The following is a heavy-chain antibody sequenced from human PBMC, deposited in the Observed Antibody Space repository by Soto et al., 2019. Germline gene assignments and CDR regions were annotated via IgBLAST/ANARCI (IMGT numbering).Heavy chain of an antibody. D-gene: IGHD3-3*01. Sequence: GGSLRLSCAASGFTVSSNYMSWVRQAPGKGLEWVSVIYSGGSTYYADSVKGRFTISRDNSKNTLYLQMNSLRAEDTAVYYCARDDFWSGYSVILWGQGTLVTVSS. CDR2: IYSGGST. CDR3: ARDDFWSGYSVIL. V-gene: IGHV3-66*01. CDR1: GFTVSSNY. J-gene: IGHJ4*02.